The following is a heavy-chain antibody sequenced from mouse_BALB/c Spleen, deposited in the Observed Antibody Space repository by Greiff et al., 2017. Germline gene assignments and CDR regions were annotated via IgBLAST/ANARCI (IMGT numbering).Heavy chain of an antibody. Sequence: EVQRVESGGGLVQPGGSRKLSCAASGFTFSSFGMHWVRQAPEKGLEWVAYISSGSSTIYYADTVKGRFTISRDNARNILYLQMSSLRSEDTAMYYCARVDYDSPWFAYWGQGTLVTVSA. CDR2: ISSGSSTI. J-gene: IGHJ3*01. CDR1: GFTFSSFG. V-gene: IGHV5-17*02. D-gene: IGHD2-4*01. CDR3: ARVDYDSPWFAY.